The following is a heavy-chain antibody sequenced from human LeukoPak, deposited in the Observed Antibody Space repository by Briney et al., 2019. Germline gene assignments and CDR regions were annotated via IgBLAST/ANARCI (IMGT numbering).Heavy chain of an antibody. J-gene: IGHJ6*02. V-gene: IGHV1-2*02. CDR2: INPNSGGT. CDR3: ARDTLRYFDWLEMSSYYYYGMDV. D-gene: IGHD3-9*01. CDR1: GYTFTGYY. Sequence: GASVKVSCKASGYTFTGYYMHWVRQAPGQGLEWMGWINPNSGGTNYAQKFQGRVTMTRGTSISTAYMELSRLRSDDTAVYYCARDTLRYFDWLEMSSYYYYGMDVWGQGTTVTVSS.